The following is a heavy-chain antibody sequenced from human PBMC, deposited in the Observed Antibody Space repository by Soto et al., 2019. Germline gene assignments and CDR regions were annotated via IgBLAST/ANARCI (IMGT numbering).Heavy chain of an antibody. CDR1: GGSFSGYY. CDR2: INHSGST. Sequence: SETLSLTCAVYGGSFSGYYWSWIRQPPGKGLEWIGEINHSGSTNYNPSLKSRVTISVDTSKNQFSLKLSSVTAADTAVYYCARGPSLDIVVVVAAIMDAFDIWGQGTMVTVSS. V-gene: IGHV4-34*01. J-gene: IGHJ3*02. D-gene: IGHD2-15*01. CDR3: ARGPSLDIVVVVAAIMDAFDI.